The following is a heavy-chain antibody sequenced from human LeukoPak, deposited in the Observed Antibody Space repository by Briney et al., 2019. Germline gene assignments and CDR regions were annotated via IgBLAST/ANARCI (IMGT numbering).Heavy chain of an antibody. D-gene: IGHD3-10*01. V-gene: IGHV1-69*13. CDR3: ARDRGDSRMDV. CDR2: IIPIFGTA. Sequence: GASVKVSCKASGGTFSSYAISWVRQAPGQGLEWMGGIIPIFGTANYAQKFQGRVTITADESTSTAYMDLRSLRSDDTAVYYCARDRGDSRMDVWGQGTTVIVSS. CDR1: GGTFSSYA. J-gene: IGHJ6*02.